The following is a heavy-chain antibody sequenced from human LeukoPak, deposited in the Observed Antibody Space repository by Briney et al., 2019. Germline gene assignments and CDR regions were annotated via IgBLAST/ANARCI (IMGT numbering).Heavy chain of an antibody. V-gene: IGHV3-23*01. CDR1: GFTFSSYA. CDR3: ARKVYHRFDY. D-gene: IGHD2-2*01. Sequence: GGSLRLSCAASGFTFSSYAMTWVRQAPGKGLEWVSAISTSGDSTYYADSVRGRFTISRDNSKNTLCLQMTSLRAEDTAVYYCARKVYHRFDYWGQGTLVTVSS. J-gene: IGHJ4*02. CDR2: ISTSGDST.